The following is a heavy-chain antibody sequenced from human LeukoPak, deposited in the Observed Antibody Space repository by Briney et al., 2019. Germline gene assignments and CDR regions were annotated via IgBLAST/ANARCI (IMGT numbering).Heavy chain of an antibody. CDR3: ARDGIAVTGTGPSLDY. J-gene: IGHJ4*02. Sequence: GGSLRLSCVASGFTFSRYWMSWVRQAPGKGLEWVANIKQDGSEKYYVDSVKGRFTISRDNAKNSLYLQMNSLRAEDTAVYYCARDGIAVTGTGPSLDYWGQGTLVTVSS. D-gene: IGHD6-19*01. V-gene: IGHV3-7*01. CDR2: IKQDGSEK. CDR1: GFTFSRYW.